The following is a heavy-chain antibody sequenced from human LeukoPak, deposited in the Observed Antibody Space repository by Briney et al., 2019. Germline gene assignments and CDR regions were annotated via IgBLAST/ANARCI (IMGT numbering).Heavy chain of an antibody. CDR3: AGDRGPAHSGWHGPPSNLFDL. V-gene: IGHV4-34*01. D-gene: IGHD6-19*01. Sequence: PSETLSLTCAVYGGSFSGYYWSWVSQPPGKGRGWVGEINHSGRTNYNPSLRSGVTISVETSEKQSSLRLRDVNAADPTVNYVAGDRGPAHSGWHGPPSNLFDLWGQGTLVTVSS. CDR2: INHSGRT. CDR1: GGSFSGYY. J-gene: IGHJ5*02.